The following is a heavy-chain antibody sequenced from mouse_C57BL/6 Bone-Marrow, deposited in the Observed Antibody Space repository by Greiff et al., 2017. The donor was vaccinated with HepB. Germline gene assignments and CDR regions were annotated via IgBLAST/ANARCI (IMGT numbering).Heavy chain of an antibody. CDR3: ARSYYDYDEAY. D-gene: IGHD2-4*01. J-gene: IGHJ3*01. Sequence: QVQLQQPGAELVKPGASVKLSCKASGYTFTSYWMHWVKQRPEQGLEWIGMIHPNSGSTNYNEKFKSKATLTVDKSSSTAYMQLSSLTSEDSAVYYCARSYYDYDEAYWGQGTLVTVSA. CDR2: IHPNSGST. CDR1: GYTFTSYW. V-gene: IGHV1-64*01.